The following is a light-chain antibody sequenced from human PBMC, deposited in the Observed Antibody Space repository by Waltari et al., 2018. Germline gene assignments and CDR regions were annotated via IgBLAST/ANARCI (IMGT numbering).Light chain of an antibody. CDR2: SAS. J-gene: IGKJ2*01. Sequence: DIQMTQSPSTLSASVGDRVTITCRASQSIGSYLAWYQQKPGKAPKLLIYSASNLETGVPSRFSGSGSGTEFTLTISSLQPDDFATYYCQQYNSYWYTFGQGTKLEIK. CDR1: QSIGSY. V-gene: IGKV1-5*03. CDR3: QQYNSYWYT.